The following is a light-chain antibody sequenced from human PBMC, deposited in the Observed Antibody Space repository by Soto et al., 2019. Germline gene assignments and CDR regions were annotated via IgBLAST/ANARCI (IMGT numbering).Light chain of an antibody. V-gene: IGLV2-23*01. CDR3: CAYAPITAP. J-gene: IGLJ2*01. CDR1: SSDVGSYDL. Sequence: QSVLTQPASVSGSPGQSITISCTGTSSDVGSYDLVSWYQHPPGKAPKLIIYEGTQRPSGVSNRFSGSTSCNTASLTISGLQAEAESDYYSCAYAPITAPFGGGTKLTVL. CDR2: EGT.